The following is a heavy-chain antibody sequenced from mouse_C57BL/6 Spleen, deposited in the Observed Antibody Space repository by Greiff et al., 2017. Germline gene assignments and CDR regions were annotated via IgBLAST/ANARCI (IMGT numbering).Heavy chain of an antibody. Sequence: VQLQQSGAELMKPGASVKLSCKATGYTFTGYWIEWVKQRPGHGLEWIGEIFPGSGSTNYNEKFKGKATFTADTSSSTAYMQLCSLTTEASTIYYCSHYDYAMDDWGPGTSVTVSS. CDR3: SHYDYAMDD. CDR1: GYTFTGYW. J-gene: IGHJ4*01. D-gene: IGHD1-2*01. CDR2: IFPGSGST. V-gene: IGHV1-9*01.